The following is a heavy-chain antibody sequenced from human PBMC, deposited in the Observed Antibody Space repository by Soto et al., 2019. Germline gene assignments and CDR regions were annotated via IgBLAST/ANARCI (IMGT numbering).Heavy chain of an antibody. J-gene: IGHJ6*02. CDR1: GYTFTSYY. CDR2: INPSGGST. D-gene: IGHD6-6*01. V-gene: IGHV1-46*01. Sequence: ASVKVSCKASGYTFTSYYMHWVRQAPGQGFEWMGIINPSGGSTSYAQKFQGRVTMTRDTSTSTVYMELSSLRSEDTAVYYCASYPEQLVPDYYYGMDVWGQGTTVTVSS. CDR3: ASYPEQLVPDYYYGMDV.